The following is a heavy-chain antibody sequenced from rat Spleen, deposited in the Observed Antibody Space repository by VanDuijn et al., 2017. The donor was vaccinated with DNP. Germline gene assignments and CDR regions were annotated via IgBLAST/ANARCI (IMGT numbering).Heavy chain of an antibody. CDR2: ISPSGGST. J-gene: IGHJ2*01. CDR3: ARPDY. CDR1: GFTFSDYV. Sequence: EVQLVESGGGLVQPGRSLKLSCAASGFTFSDYVMAWVRQAPKKGLEWVATISPSGGSTDYRDSVKGRFSVSRENAKSSLYLQMDSLRSEDTATYYCARPDYWGQGVMVTVSS. V-gene: IGHV5-7*01.